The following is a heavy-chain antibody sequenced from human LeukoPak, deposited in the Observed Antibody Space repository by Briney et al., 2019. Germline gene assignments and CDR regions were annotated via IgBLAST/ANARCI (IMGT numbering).Heavy chain of an antibody. CDR3: AKDKDTAMPLSWYFDY. CDR1: GFTFSSYG. V-gene: IGHV3-30*18. D-gene: IGHD5-18*01. J-gene: IGHJ4*02. CDR2: ISYDGSNK. Sequence: GGSLRLSCAASGFTFSSYGMHWVRQAPGKGLEWVAVISYDGSNKYYADSVKGRFTISRDNSKNTLYPQMNSLRAEDTAVYYCAKDKDTAMPLSWYFDYWGQGTLVTVSS.